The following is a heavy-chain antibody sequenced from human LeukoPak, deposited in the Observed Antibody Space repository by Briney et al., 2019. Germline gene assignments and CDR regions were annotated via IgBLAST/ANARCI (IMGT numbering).Heavy chain of an antibody. CDR2: ISNIGSTT. D-gene: IGHD3-3*02. J-gene: IGHJ4*02. CDR1: GLTLSNYY. Sequence: GGSLRRSCAASGLTLSNYYMSWIRQAPGKGLEWVSYISNIGSTTHHADSVKGRFTISRDNAKNSLYLQMNSLRAEDTAVYYCASDISNKGFDYWGQGTLVTVSS. CDR3: ASDISNKGFDY. V-gene: IGHV3-11*04.